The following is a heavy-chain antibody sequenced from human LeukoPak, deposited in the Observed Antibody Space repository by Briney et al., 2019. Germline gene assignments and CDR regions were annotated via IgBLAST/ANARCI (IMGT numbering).Heavy chain of an antibody. CDR2: IFYSGST. J-gene: IGHJ6*03. V-gene: IGHV4-61*01. Sequence: SETLSLTCTVSGGSISSGSYYWSWIRQPPGKGLEWIGYIFYSGSTNYNPSLKSRVTISVDTSKNQFSLKLSSVTAADTAVYYCARDRPDYYMDVWGKGTTVTVSS. CDR1: GGSISSGSYY. CDR3: ARDRPDYYMDV.